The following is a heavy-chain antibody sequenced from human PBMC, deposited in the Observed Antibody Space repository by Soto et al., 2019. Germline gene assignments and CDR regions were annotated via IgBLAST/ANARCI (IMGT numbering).Heavy chain of an antibody. Sequence: QVRLVQSGAEVKKPGASVKVTCKPSGYTFTDAYIHWVRQAPGQGLEWMGWINPKNGGTNYAQKFQGRANMTRDTSSRTAFMELSSLNSNDTAVHYRAREEGTELDFWGQGTLVTVSS. CDR2: INPKNGGT. V-gene: IGHV1-2*02. CDR3: AREEGTELDF. J-gene: IGHJ4*02. D-gene: IGHD1-7*01. CDR1: GYTFTDAY.